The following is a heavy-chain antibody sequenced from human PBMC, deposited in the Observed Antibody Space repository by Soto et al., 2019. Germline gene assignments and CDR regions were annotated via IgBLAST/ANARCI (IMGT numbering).Heavy chain of an antibody. CDR1: GFTFSSYW. Sequence: QSGGSLRLSCAASGFTFSSYWMHWVRQAPGKGLVWVSRINSDGSSTSYTDSVKGRFTISRDNAKNTLYLQMNSLRAEDTAVYYCALIARGFTDSSGYYPYYYYGMDVWGQGTTVTVSS. V-gene: IGHV3-74*01. J-gene: IGHJ6*02. CDR2: INSDGSST. CDR3: ALIARGFTDSSGYYPYYYYGMDV. D-gene: IGHD3-22*01.